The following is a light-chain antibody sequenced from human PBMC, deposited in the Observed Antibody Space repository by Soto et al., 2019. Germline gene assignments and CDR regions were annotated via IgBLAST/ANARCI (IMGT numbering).Light chain of an antibody. CDR1: SSDVGSYNL. Sequence: QSALTQPASVSGSHGQSITISCTGTSSDVGSYNLVSWYQQHPGKAPKLMIYEGSKRPSGVSNRFSGSKSGNTASLTISGLQAEDEVDYYCCSYAGSRVFGGGTKLSVL. J-gene: IGLJ3*02. CDR3: CSYAGSRV. V-gene: IGLV2-23*01. CDR2: EGS.